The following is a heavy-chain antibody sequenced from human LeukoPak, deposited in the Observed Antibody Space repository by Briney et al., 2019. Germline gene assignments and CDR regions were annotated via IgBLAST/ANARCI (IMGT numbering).Heavy chain of an antibody. CDR2: INPDGSTT. CDR1: GFTFSSSW. CDR3: ARAGSFRFDL. D-gene: IGHD3-10*01. Sequence: PGGSLRLPCAASGFTFSSSWMHWVRQAPGKGLVWVSRINPDGSTTHYGDSVQGRFTISRDNAKNTLYLQMNSLRAEDTAVYYCARAGSFRFDLWGQGILVTVSS. V-gene: IGHV3-74*01. J-gene: IGHJ5*02.